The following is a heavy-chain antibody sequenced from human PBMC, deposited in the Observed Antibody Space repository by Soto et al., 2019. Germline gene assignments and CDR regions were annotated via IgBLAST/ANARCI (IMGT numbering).Heavy chain of an antibody. CDR3: ARVWGGAFDI. Sequence: QVQLQESGPGLVKPSETLSLTYTVSGGSISSYYWSWIRQPPGKGLEWIGYIYYSGSTNYNPSLKSRVTISVDTSKNQFSPKLSSVTAADTAVYYCARVWGGAFDIWGQGTMVTVSS. D-gene: IGHD3-10*01. CDR2: IYYSGST. V-gene: IGHV4-59*01. CDR1: GGSISSYY. J-gene: IGHJ3*02.